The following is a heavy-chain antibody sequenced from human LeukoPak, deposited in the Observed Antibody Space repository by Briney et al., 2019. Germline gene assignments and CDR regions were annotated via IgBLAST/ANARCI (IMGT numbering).Heavy chain of an antibody. Sequence: PGGSLRLSCAASGFTFDAYAMHWVRQAPGKGLEWVSGISWNSGSIGYADSVKGRFTISRDNAKNSLYLQMNSLRAEDTALYYCAKDRFGATVTLLDYWGQGTLVTVSS. CDR2: ISWNSGSI. CDR1: GFTFDAYA. D-gene: IGHD4-17*01. CDR3: AKDRFGATVTLLDY. J-gene: IGHJ4*02. V-gene: IGHV3-9*01.